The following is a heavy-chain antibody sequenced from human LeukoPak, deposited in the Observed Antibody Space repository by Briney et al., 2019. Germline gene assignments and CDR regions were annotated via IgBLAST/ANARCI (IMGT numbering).Heavy chain of an antibody. D-gene: IGHD3-10*01. CDR2: IIPNEGDT. CDR3: ARELGDTQGSHFDY. CDR1: GYTFIKYY. V-gene: IGHV1-46*01. Sequence: GASVKVSFKASGYTFIKYYMHWVRQAPGQGLEWMGIIIPNEGDTTYAQRFQGRVTMTRDTSTSTFYMELSSLRSEDTAVYYCARELGDTQGSHFDYWGQGSLVTVSS. J-gene: IGHJ4*02.